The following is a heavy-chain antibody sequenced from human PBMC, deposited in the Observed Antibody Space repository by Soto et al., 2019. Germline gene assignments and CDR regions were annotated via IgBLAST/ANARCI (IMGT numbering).Heavy chain of an antibody. J-gene: IGHJ6*02. D-gene: IGHD3-22*01. CDR2: INPNSGGT. Sequence: EASVKVSCKASGYTFTGYYMHWVRQAPGQGLEWMGWINPNSGGTNYAQKFQGWVTMTRDTSISTAYMELSRLRSDDTAVYYCARAKEGYYDSSGYRYYYYYYGMDVWGQGTTVTVSS. V-gene: IGHV1-2*04. CDR1: GYTFTGYY. CDR3: ARAKEGYYDSSGYRYYYYYYGMDV.